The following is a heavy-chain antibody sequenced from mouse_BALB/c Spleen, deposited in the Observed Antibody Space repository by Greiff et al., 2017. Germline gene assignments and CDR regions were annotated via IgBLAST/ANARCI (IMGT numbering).Heavy chain of an antibody. CDR1: GFTFSSFG. Sequence: EVKLVESGGGLVQPGGSRKLSCAASGFTFSSFGMHWVRQAPEKGLEWVAYISSGSSTIYYPDTVTGRFTISRDNAKNTLYLEMSSLRSEDTAMYYCAREDDYDGTSPWFAYWGQGTLVTVSA. D-gene: IGHD2-4*01. CDR3: AREDDYDGTSPWFAY. J-gene: IGHJ3*01. V-gene: IGHV5-17*02. CDR2: ISSGSSTI.